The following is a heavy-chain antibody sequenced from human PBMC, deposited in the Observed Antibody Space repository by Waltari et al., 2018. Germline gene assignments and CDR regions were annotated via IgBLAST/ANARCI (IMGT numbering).Heavy chain of an antibody. V-gene: IGHV4-39*01. D-gene: IGHD5-12*01. CDR3: ATYIGASVGTAAFDV. CDR2: VSYSGTT. J-gene: IGHJ3*01. CDR1: GVSITSNIHY. Sequence: QLQLQESGPRLVRPSETLSLICRVSGVSITSNIHYWAWIRQSPGQGLEWIGTVSYSGTTYCSPSLKRRVSVSRDPSKNQVSLILGSVTAADMAVYYCATYIGASVGTAAFDVWGQGTMVTVSS.